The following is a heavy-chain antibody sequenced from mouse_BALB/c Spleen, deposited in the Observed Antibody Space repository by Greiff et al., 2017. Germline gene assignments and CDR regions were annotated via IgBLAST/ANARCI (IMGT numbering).Heavy chain of an antibody. Sequence: QVQLQQSGAELVRPGASVTLSCKASGYTFTDYEMHWVKQTPVHGLEWIGAIDPETGGTAYNQKFKGKATLTADKSSSTAYVELRSLTSEDSAVYYCTREERITTWFAYWGQGTLVTVSA. CDR3: TREERITTWFAY. CDR2: IDPETGGT. V-gene: IGHV1-15*01. J-gene: IGHJ3*01. D-gene: IGHD2-4*01. CDR1: GYTFTDYE.